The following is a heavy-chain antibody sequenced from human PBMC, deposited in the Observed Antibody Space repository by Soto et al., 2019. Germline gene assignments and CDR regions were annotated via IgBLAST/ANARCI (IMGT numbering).Heavy chain of an antibody. CDR1: GGSFSGYY. CDR3: ARGLEIYYFDY. Sequence: SETLSLTCAVYGGSFSGYYWSWIRQPPGKGLEWIGEINHSGSTNYNPSLKSRVTISVDTSKNQFSLKLSSVTAADTAVYYCARGLEIYYFDYWGQGTLVTVSS. CDR2: INHSGST. V-gene: IGHV4-34*01. J-gene: IGHJ4*02.